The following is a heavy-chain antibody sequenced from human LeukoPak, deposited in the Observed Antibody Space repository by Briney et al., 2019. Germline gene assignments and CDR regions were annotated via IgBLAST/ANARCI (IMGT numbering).Heavy chain of an antibody. V-gene: IGHV4-34*01. CDR3: ARVGSVGARKVDY. CDR1: GGPFSGYY. J-gene: IGHJ4*02. Sequence: SETLSLTCAVYGGPFSGYYWSWIRQPPGKGLEWIGEINHSGSTNYNPSLKSRVTISVDTSKNQFSLKLSSVTAADTAVYYCARVGSVGARKVDYWGQGTLVTVSS. D-gene: IGHD1-26*01. CDR2: INHSGST.